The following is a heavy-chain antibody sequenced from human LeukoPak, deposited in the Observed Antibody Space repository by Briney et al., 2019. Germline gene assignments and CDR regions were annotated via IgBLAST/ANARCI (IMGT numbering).Heavy chain of an antibody. J-gene: IGHJ4*02. D-gene: IGHD2-2*01. CDR2: IYSSGST. Sequence: GGSLRLSCAASGFTVSSNYMSWVRQAPGKGLEWVSVIYSSGSTYYADSVKGRFTISGDNSKNTLYLQMNSLRAEDTAVYYCASSLGVVGSFDYWGQGTLVTVSS. V-gene: IGHV3-53*01. CDR1: GFTVSSNY. CDR3: ASSLGVVGSFDY.